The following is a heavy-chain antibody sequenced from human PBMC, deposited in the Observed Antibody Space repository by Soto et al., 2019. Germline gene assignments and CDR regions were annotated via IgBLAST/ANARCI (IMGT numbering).Heavy chain of an antibody. CDR3: AGRSRWHDYGDYGGIDY. CDR2: ISGSGGST. CDR1: GFTFSSYA. D-gene: IGHD4-17*01. V-gene: IGHV3-23*01. J-gene: IGHJ4*02. Sequence: GGSLRLSCAASGFTFSSYAMSWVRQAPGKGLEWVSAISGSGGSTYYADSVKGRFTISRDNSKNTLYLQMNSLRAEDTAVYYCAGRSRWHDYGDYGGIDYWGQGTLVTVSS.